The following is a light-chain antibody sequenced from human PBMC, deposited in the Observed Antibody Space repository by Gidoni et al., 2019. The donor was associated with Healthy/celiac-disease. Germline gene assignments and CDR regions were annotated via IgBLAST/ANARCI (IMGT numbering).Light chain of an antibody. CDR3: QQRSNWPPLT. V-gene: IGKV3-11*01. J-gene: IGKJ4*01. CDR1: QSVSSS. Sequence: EIVLTQSPANLSLSPGERATLSCRASQSVSSSLAWYQQKPGQPPRLLIYDASNRATGIPARFSGSGSGTDFTLTISSLEPEDFAVYFCQQRSNWPPLTFXGXTKVEIK. CDR2: DAS.